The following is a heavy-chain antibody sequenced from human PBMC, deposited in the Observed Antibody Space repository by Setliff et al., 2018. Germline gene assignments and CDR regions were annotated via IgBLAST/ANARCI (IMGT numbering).Heavy chain of an antibody. D-gene: IGHD6-19*01. CDR3: ARKLWSSGWIDAFDI. CDR2: IYPGNADT. V-gene: IGHV5-51*01. Sequence: PGESLKISCKGSGYSFTDYWIAWVRQTPGKGLEWMGTIYPGNADTRYSPSFQGQVTISTDTSINTAYLQWSSLKASDTAMYYCARKLWSSGWIDAFDIWGQGTMVTVSS. J-gene: IGHJ3*02. CDR1: GYSFTDYW.